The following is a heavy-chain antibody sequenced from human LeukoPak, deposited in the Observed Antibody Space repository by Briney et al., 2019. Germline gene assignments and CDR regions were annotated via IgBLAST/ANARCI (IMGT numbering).Heavy chain of an antibody. CDR2: IYTSGST. CDR1: GGSISSYY. CDR3: ARPNNPNSSGWYVKF. J-gene: IGHJ4*02. D-gene: IGHD6-19*01. V-gene: IGHV4-4*07. Sequence: SETLSLTCTVSGGSISSYYWSWIRQPAGKGLEWIGRIYTSGSTNYNPSLKSRVTMSVDTSKNQFSLKLRSVTAADTAVYYCARPNNPNSSGWYVKFWGQGTLVTVSS.